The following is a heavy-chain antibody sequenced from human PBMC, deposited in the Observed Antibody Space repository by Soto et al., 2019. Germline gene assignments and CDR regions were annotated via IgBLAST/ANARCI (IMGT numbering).Heavy chain of an antibody. V-gene: IGHV3-74*01. CDR1: GFTFSSYW. CDR2: INSDGSST. CDR3: AREGGSYYYYGMDV. D-gene: IGHD1-26*01. J-gene: IGHJ6*02. Sequence: LRLSCAASGFTFSSYWMHWVRQAPGKGLVWVSRINSDGSSTSYADSVKGRFTISRDNAKNTLYLQMNSLRAEDTAVYYCAREGGSYYYYGMDVWGQGTTVTVSS.